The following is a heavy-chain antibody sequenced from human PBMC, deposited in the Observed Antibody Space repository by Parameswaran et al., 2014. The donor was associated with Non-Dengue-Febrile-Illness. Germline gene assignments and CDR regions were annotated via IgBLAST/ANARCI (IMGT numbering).Heavy chain of an antibody. CDR3: ARMSSEWYDYVWGSYRPGGGLDP. CDR2: ISSNGGST. Sequence: VRQAPGKGLEYVSAISSNGGSTYYANSVKGRFTISRDNSKNTLYLQMGSLRAEDMAVYYCARMSSEWYDYVWGSYRPGGGLDPWGQGTLVTVSS. J-gene: IGHJ5*02. V-gene: IGHV3-64*01. D-gene: IGHD3-16*02.